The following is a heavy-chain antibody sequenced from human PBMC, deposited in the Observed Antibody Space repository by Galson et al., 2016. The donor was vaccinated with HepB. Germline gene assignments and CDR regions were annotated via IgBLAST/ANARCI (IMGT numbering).Heavy chain of an antibody. D-gene: IGHD1-26*01. CDR3: SKDSVSGRYSPYFFSY. Sequence: LRLSCAASGFTFRNYVMSWVRQAPGKGLKWISAISGSGAITNYADSVKGRFTISRDNSKNTLYLQMNSLRFEDTVVYYCSKDSVSGRYSPYFFSYWGQGILVTGSS. CDR1: GFTFRNYV. CDR2: ISGSGAIT. J-gene: IGHJ4*02. V-gene: IGHV3-23*01.